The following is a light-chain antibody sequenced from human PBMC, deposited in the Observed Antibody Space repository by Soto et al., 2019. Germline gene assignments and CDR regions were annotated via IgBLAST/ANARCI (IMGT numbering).Light chain of an antibody. J-gene: IGLJ1*01. CDR3: SSYTTTSLYV. Sequence: QSALTQPASVSGSPGQSITISCTGTSSDIGAYNYVSWYQQYPGKAPKLIISEVSARPSRVSNRFSGSKSGNTASLTISGLQAEDEADYYCSSYTTTSLYVFGTGTKVTVL. CDR2: EVS. CDR1: SSDIGAYNY. V-gene: IGLV2-14*01.